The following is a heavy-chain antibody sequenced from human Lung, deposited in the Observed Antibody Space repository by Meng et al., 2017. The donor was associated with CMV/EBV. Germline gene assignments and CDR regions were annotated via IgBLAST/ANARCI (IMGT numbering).Heavy chain of an antibody. J-gene: IGHJ4*02. CDR2: IIPMFGTK. V-gene: IGHV1-69*05. CDR3: ARESLQSGCFDY. CDR1: GGTFSSYA. Sequence: SVKVSXKASGGTFSSYAISWVRQAPGQGLEWMGGIIPMFGTKSYAQKFQGRVTITTDESTSTAYMELSSLRSEDTAVYYCARESLQSGCFDYWGQGTLVTFSS.